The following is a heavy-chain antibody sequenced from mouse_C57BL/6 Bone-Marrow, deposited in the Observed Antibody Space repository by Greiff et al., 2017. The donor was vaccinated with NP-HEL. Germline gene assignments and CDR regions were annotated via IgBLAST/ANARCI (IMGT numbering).Heavy chain of an antibody. V-gene: IGHV5-6*01. CDR1: GFTFSSYG. CDR2: ISSGGSYT. Sequence: EVQLVESGGDLVKPGGSLKLSCAASGFTFSSYGMSWVRQTPDKRLEWVATISSGGSYTYYPDSVKGRFTISRDNAKNTLYLQMSSLKSEDTAMYYCARFYYGSSSLDYWGQGTTLTVSS. D-gene: IGHD1-1*01. CDR3: ARFYYGSSSLDY. J-gene: IGHJ2*01.